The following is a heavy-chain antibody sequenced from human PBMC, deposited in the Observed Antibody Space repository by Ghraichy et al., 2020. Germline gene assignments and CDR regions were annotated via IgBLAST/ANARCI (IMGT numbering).Heavy chain of an antibody. V-gene: IGHV3-23*01. Sequence: LSLTCAASVFTFSSYAMSWVRQAPGKGLEWVSAISGSGGSTYYADSVKGRFTISRDNSKNTLYLQMNSLRAADTAVYYCAKDGSRSSWYYFDYWGQGTLLTVSS. CDR1: VFTFSSYA. D-gene: IGHD6-13*01. CDR2: ISGSGGST. J-gene: IGHJ4*02. CDR3: AKDGSRSSWYYFDY.